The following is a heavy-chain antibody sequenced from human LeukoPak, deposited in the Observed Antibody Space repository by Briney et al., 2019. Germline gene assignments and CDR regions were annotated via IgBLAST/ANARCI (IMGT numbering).Heavy chain of an antibody. D-gene: IGHD3-22*01. V-gene: IGHV4-59*08. Sequence: PSETLSLTCTVSGGSISSYYWSWIRQPPGKGLEWIGYIYYSGSTNYNPSLKSRVTISVDTSKNQFSLKLSSVTAADTAVYYCARQGHYYYDSSGRFDYWGQGTLVTVSS. CDR1: GGSISSYY. J-gene: IGHJ4*02. CDR2: IYYSGST. CDR3: ARQGHYYYDSSGRFDY.